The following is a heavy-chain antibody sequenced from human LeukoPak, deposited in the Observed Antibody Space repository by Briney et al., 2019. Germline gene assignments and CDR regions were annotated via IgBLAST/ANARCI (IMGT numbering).Heavy chain of an antibody. CDR3: ARLARLYCSSTSCYTSVYYYYGMDV. Sequence: SETLSLTCPVYGGSFSGYYWSWIRQPPGKGLEWIGEINHSGSTNYNPSLKSRVTISVDTSKNQFSLKLSSVTAADTAVYYCARLARLYCSSTSCYTSVYYYYGMDVWGQGTTVTVSS. J-gene: IGHJ6*02. D-gene: IGHD2-2*02. CDR2: INHSGST. V-gene: IGHV4-34*01. CDR1: GGSFSGYY.